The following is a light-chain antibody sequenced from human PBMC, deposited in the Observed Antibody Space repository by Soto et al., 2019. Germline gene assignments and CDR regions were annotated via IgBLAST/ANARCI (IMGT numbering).Light chain of an antibody. CDR3: QQSYSTPYT. CDR1: QSSRNY. Sequence: DLQMTQSPSSLSASVGDRVTITCRASQSSRNYVNWYQQKPGKAPKFLIYVASTLQSGVPSRFSGSGSGTDFTLTISSLQPEDFATYYCQQSYSTPYTFGPGTKQEIK. J-gene: IGKJ2*01. V-gene: IGKV1-39*01. CDR2: VAS.